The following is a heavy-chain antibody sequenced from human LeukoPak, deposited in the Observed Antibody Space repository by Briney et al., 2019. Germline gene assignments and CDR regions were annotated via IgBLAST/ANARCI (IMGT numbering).Heavy chain of an antibody. V-gene: IGHV4-59*01. D-gene: IGHD1-26*01. CDR1: GGSISSYY. CDR3: ARRSSGSPPYYFGY. CDR2: IYYSGST. Sequence: SETLSLTCTVSGGSISSYYWSWIRQPPGKGLEWIGYIYYSGSTNYNPSLKSRVTISVDTSKNQFSLKLSSVTAADTAVYYCARRSSGSPPYYFGYWGQGTLVTVSS. J-gene: IGHJ4*02.